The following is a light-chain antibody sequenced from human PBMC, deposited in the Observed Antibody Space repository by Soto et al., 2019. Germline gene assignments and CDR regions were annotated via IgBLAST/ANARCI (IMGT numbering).Light chain of an antibody. CDR1: QSVDGY. CDR3: QQYHKWPPIT. J-gene: IGKJ5*01. CDR2: GAS. Sequence: EVVMTQSPGTLSVSLXESATLSCRASQSVDGYLAWYQQKPGQAPRLLIYGASTRATGVTARFRGGGSGTEFTLTISSLQSEDSAVYYCQQYHKWPPITFGQGTRLEIK. V-gene: IGKV3-15*01.